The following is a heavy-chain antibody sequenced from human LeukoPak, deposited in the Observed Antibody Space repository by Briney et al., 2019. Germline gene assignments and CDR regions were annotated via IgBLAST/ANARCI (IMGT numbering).Heavy chain of an antibody. D-gene: IGHD1-26*01. CDR1: GSTFSSYA. J-gene: IGHJ4*02. CDR3: AKDPGYVVGALDY. CDR2: ISGSGGST. Sequence: GGSLRLSCAASGSTFSSYAMSWVRQAPGKGLEWVSAISGSGGSTYYADSVKGRFTISRDNSKNTLYLQMNSLRAEDTAVYYCAKDPGYVVGALDYWGQGTLVTVSS. V-gene: IGHV3-23*01.